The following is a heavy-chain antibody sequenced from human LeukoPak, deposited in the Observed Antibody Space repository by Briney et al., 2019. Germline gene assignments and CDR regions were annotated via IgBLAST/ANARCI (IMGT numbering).Heavy chain of an antibody. V-gene: IGHV6-1*01. D-gene: IGHD6-19*01. CDR2: TYYRSKWYS. J-gene: IGHJ4*02. CDR1: GDSVSSNSAA. Sequence: SQTLSLTCAISGDSVSSNSAAWNWSRQSPSRGLEWLGRTYYRSKWYSDYAVSVKSRITINPDTSKNQFSLQLNSVTPEDTAVYYCASSSGWEIFDYWGQGTLVTVSS. CDR3: ASSSGWEIFDY.